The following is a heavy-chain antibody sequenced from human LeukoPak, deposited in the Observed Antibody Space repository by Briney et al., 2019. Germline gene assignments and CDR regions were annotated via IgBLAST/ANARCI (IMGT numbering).Heavy chain of an antibody. CDR2: IYYSGST. J-gene: IGHJ5*02. Sequence: SETLSLTCTVSGGSISSGDYYWSWLRQPPGRGLEWIGYIYYSGSTYYNPSQKSRVTISVDTSKNQFSLKLSSVTAADTAVYYCARGVYYYGSGRFGPWGQGTLVTVSS. CDR1: GGSISSGDYY. D-gene: IGHD3-10*01. CDR3: ARGVYYYGSGRFGP. V-gene: IGHV4-30-4*01.